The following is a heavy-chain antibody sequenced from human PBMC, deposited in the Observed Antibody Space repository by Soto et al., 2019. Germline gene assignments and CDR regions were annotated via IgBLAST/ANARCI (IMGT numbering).Heavy chain of an antibody. CDR3: AKDGYSSGWYPDFDY. CDR2: ISYDGSNK. J-gene: IGHJ4*02. Sequence: GGSLRLSCAASGFTFSSYGMHWVRQAPGKGLEWVAVISYDGSNKYYADSVKGRFTISRDNSKNTLYLQMNSLRAEDTAVYYCAKDGYSSGWYPDFDYWGQGTLVTVSS. CDR1: GFTFSSYG. D-gene: IGHD6-19*01. V-gene: IGHV3-30*18.